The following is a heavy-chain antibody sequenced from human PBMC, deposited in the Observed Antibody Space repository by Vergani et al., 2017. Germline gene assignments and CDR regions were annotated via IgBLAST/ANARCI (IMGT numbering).Heavy chain of an antibody. V-gene: IGHV4-30-4*01. CDR1: GGSISSGDYY. CDR2: IYYSGST. Sequence: QVQLQESGPGLVKPSQTLSLTCTVSGGSISSGDYYWGWIRQPPGKGLEWIGYIYYSGSTYYNPSLKSRVTISVDTSKNQFSLKLSSVTAADTAMYYCVGAQGGDVPHDKRGYFFYGMDVWGQGTTVTVSS. CDR3: VGAQGGDVPHDKRGYFFYGMDV. J-gene: IGHJ6*02. D-gene: IGHD3-16*01.